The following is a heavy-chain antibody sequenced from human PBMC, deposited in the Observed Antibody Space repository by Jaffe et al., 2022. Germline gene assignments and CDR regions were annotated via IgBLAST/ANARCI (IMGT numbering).Heavy chain of an antibody. CDR1: GFSLSTSGVG. CDR2: IYWDDDK. CDR3: AHSFRPGIAAAPRGWFDP. J-gene: IGHJ5*02. D-gene: IGHD6-13*01. Sequence: QITLKESGPTLVKPTQTLTLTCTFSGFSLSTSGVGVGWIRQPPGKALEWLALIYWDDDKRYSPSLKSRLTITKDTSKNQVVLTMTNMDPVDTATYYCAHSFRPGIAAAPRGWFDPWGQGTLVTVSS. V-gene: IGHV2-5*02.